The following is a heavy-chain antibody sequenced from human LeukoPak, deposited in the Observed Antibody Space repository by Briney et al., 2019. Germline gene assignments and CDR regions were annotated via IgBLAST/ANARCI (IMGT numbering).Heavy chain of an antibody. J-gene: IGHJ4*02. CDR3: ARWYSSGWAFDY. CDR2: IHYSGST. Sequence: PSETLSLTCTVSGGTISSYYWNWIWQPPGKGLEWIGYIHYSGSTKYNPSLKSRVTISVDTSRNQFSLKLSSVTAADTAVYYCARWYSSGWAFDYWGQETLDTVSS. V-gene: IGHV4-59*08. CDR1: GGTISSYY. D-gene: IGHD6-19*01.